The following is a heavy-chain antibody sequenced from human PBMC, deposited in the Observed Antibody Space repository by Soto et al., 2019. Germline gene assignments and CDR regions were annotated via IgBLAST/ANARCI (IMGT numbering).Heavy chain of an antibody. Sequence: QVQLVESGGGVVQPGRSLRLSCAASGFTFSSYGMHWVRQAPGKGLEWVAVISYDGSNKYYADSVKGRFTISRDNSTNTLYLQMNSLRAEDTAVYYCAKEPYPWGRQLVFDYWGQGTLVTVSS. J-gene: IGHJ4*02. CDR3: AKEPYPWGRQLVFDY. V-gene: IGHV3-30*18. D-gene: IGHD6-13*01. CDR2: ISYDGSNK. CDR1: GFTFSSYG.